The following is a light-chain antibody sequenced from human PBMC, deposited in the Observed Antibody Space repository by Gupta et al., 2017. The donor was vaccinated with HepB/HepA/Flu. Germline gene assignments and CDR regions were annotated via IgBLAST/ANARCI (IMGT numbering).Light chain of an antibody. V-gene: IGLV10-54*04. J-gene: IGLJ2*01. CDR2: KNN. CDR3: SAWESSSSDQV. CDR1: INNVGKQG. Sequence: AGLPQPPSVSQGWRPPATLTCTGNINNVGKQGAAWLRQHPAHSPKLLSYKNNNRHSGISERFSASRSGTTASLTITGLQTEDDADYYCSAWESSSSDQVFGGGTKLTVL.